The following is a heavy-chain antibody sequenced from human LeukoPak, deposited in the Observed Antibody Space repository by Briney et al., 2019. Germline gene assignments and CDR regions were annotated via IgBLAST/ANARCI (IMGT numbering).Heavy chain of an antibody. J-gene: IGHJ4*02. Sequence: ASVKVSCKASGYTFTSYYMHWVRQAPGQGLEWMGWISAYNGNTNYAQKLQGRVTMTTDTSTSTAYMELRSLRSDDTAVYYCARGPQVLWFGESLGYWGQGTLVTVSS. CDR1: GYTFTSYY. CDR2: ISAYNGNT. V-gene: IGHV1-18*04. CDR3: ARGPQVLWFGESLGY. D-gene: IGHD3-10*01.